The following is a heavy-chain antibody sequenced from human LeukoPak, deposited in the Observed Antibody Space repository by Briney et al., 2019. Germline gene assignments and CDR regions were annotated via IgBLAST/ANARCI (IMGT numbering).Heavy chain of an antibody. J-gene: IGHJ4*02. D-gene: IGHD6-6*01. Sequence: SETLSLTCSVSGGSISSGSYYWGWIRQPPGKGLEWIGSMYYSGSTYYNRSLKSRVTISVDTSKNQFSLNLSSVTAADTAVYYCARDRYSSSSPDYWGRGTLVTVSS. CDR1: GGSISSGSYY. V-gene: IGHV4-39*07. CDR3: ARDRYSSSSPDY. CDR2: MYYSGST.